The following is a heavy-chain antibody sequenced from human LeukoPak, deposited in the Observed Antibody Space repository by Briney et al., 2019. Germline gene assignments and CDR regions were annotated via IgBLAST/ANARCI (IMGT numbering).Heavy chain of an antibody. V-gene: IGHV3-48*03. Sequence: PPGGSLRLSCAASGFTFSSYEMNWVRQAPGKGLERVSYISSSGSSIYYADSVKGRFTISRDNAKNSLYLQMNSLRAEDTAVYYCARDEEYSYGPDYWGQGTLVTVSS. CDR2: ISSSGSSI. D-gene: IGHD5-18*01. CDR3: ARDEEYSYGPDY. CDR1: GFTFSSYE. J-gene: IGHJ4*02.